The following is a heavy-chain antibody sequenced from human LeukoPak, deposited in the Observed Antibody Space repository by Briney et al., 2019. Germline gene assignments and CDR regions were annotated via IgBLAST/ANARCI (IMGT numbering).Heavy chain of an antibody. D-gene: IGHD6-13*01. J-gene: IGHJ3*02. Sequence: PGGSLRLSCAASGFTFSSYWMSWVRQAPGKGLEWVANIKQDGSEKYYVDSVKGRFTISRDNAKNSLYLQMNSLRAEDTAVYYCARDGGSSSSWYRAFDIWGQGTMVTVSS. CDR1: GFTFSSYW. V-gene: IGHV3-7*01. CDR2: IKQDGSEK. CDR3: ARDGGSSSSWYRAFDI.